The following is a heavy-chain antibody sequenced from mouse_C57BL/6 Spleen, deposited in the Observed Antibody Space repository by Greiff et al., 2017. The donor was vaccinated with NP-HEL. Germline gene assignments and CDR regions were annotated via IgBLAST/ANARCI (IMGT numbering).Heavy chain of an antibody. Sequence: VQLQQSGAELVKPGASVKISCKASGYAFSSYWMNWVKQRPGKGLEWIGQIYPGDGDTNYNGKFKGKATLTADKSSSTAYMQLSSLTSEDSAVYFCARSRDYDGAYAMDYWGQGTSVTVSS. CDR3: ARSRDYDGAYAMDY. D-gene: IGHD2-4*01. J-gene: IGHJ4*01. CDR2: IYPGDGDT. CDR1: GYAFSSYW. V-gene: IGHV1-80*01.